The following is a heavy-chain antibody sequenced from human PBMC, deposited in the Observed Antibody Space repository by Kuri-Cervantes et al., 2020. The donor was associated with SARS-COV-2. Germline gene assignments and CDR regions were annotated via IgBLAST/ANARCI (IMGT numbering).Heavy chain of an antibody. CDR3: ARTMVRLYFDY. Sequence: SETLSLTCTVSGGSVSSGSYYWSWIRQPPGKGLEWIGYIYYSGSTNYNPSLKSRVTISVDTSKNQFSLKLSSVTAADTAVYYCARTMVRLYFDYWGQGTLVTVSS. CDR1: GGSVSSGSYY. J-gene: IGHJ4*02. V-gene: IGHV4-61*01. D-gene: IGHD3-10*01. CDR2: IYYSGST.